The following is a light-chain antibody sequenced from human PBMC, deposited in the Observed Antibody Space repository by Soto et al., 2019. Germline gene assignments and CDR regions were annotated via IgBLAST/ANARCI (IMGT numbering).Light chain of an antibody. CDR2: GAS. J-gene: IGKJ1*01. CDR3: QPYDKWRWT. Sequence: DIVMTQSPATLSMSPGEIATLACRASQTINNNLAWNQQKPGQAPRLLIYGASTRATGIPDRFSGSGSGTEFTLTISSLQSEDFAVYYCQPYDKWRWTFGHGTKVAIK. V-gene: IGKV3-15*01. CDR1: QTINNN.